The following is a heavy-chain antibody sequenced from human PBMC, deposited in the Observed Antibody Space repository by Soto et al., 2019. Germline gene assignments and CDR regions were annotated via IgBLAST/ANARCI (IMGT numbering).Heavy chain of an antibody. CDR1: GFAFSSYA. J-gene: IGHJ5*02. V-gene: IGHV3-23*01. D-gene: IGHD2-2*01. CDR2: ISNSGGST. CDR3: AKAFCSSTTCSSPRSWFDP. Sequence: GGSLRLSCAASGFAFSSYAMSWVRQSPGKGLVWVSGISNSGGSTYYADSVKGRFTISRDNSQNTLYLQMNSLRAEDTAVYYCAKAFCSSTTCSSPRSWFDPWGQGTLVTVSS.